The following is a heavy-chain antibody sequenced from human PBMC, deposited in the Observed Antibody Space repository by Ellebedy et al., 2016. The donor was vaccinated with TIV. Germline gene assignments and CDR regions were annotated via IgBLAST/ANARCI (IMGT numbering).Heavy chain of an antibody. V-gene: IGHV3-30-3*01. CDR3: ARDLEWELLPIYYFDY. CDR2: ISFDGINK. Sequence: GESLKISCAASGFTFSSYAIHWVRQAPGKGLEWVAVISFDGINKYYADSVKGRFTISRDNSNNTLYLQMNSLRTEDTAVYYCARDLEWELLPIYYFDYWGQGTLVTVSS. J-gene: IGHJ4*02. CDR1: GFTFSSYA. D-gene: IGHD1-26*01.